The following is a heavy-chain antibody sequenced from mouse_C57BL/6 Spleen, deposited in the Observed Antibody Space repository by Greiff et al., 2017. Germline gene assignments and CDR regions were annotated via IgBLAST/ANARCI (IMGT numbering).Heavy chain of an antibody. CDR3: ARDYYGSSYSFDY. D-gene: IGHD1-1*01. CDR2: INPSSGYT. CDR1: GYTFTSYT. Sequence: QVQLQQSGAELARPGASVKMSCKASGYTFTSYTLHWVKQRPGQGLEWIGYINPSSGYTKYNQKFKDKATLTADKSSSTAYMQLSSLTSEDSAAYYCARDYYGSSYSFDYWGQGTTLTVSS. V-gene: IGHV1-4*01. J-gene: IGHJ2*01.